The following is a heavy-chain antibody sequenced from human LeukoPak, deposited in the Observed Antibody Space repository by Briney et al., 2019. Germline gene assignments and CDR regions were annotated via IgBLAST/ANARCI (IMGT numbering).Heavy chain of an antibody. CDR1: GGSISSYY. D-gene: IGHD3-22*01. V-gene: IGHV4-59*01. J-gene: IGHJ4*02. CDR2: IYYSGST. Sequence: SETLSLTCTVSGGSISSYYWSWIRQPPGKGQEWIGYIYYSGSTNYNPSLKSRVTKSVDTSKNQFSLKLSSVTAADTAVYYCASGGGRYYDSSGYIGYWGQGTLVTVSS. CDR3: ASGGGRYYDSSGYIGY.